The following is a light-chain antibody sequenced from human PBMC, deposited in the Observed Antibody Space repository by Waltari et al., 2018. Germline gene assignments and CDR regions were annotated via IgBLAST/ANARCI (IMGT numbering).Light chain of an antibody. Sequence: EIVLTQSPGTLSVSPGERVTLSCRASQSVNSNYGAWYQQKPGQAPRLLIYDASIRATDVADSFSGSGSGTSFTLTISRLEAEDVAVYHCQQYGSTPLTFGGGSKVEI. J-gene: IGKJ4*01. CDR1: QSVNSNY. CDR2: DAS. CDR3: QQYGSTPLT. V-gene: IGKV3-20*01.